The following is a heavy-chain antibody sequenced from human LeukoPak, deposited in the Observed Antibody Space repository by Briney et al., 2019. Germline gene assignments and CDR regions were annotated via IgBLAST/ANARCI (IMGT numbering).Heavy chain of an antibody. J-gene: IGHJ4*02. D-gene: IGHD4-11*01. V-gene: IGHV1-2*02. CDR2: IDANNGDT. Sequence: ASVKVSCKASGYTFRGNYIHWLRQAPGQGLAWMGWIDANNGDTKSAQKFQGRVTMSRDTSISTAYMDLSSLSPDDAAVYYCARDPSSVTLYFFDYWGQGTLVTVSS. CDR1: GYTFRGNY. CDR3: ARDPSSVTLYFFDY.